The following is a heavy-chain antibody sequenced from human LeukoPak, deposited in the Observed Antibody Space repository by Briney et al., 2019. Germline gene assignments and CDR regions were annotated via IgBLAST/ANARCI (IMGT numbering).Heavy chain of an antibody. CDR2: IYSGGST. J-gene: IGHJ4*02. CDR1: GFTVSSNY. Sequence: GGSLRLSCAASGFTVSSNYMSWVRQAPGKGLEWVSVIYSGGSTYYADYVKGRFTISRDNSKNRLYLQMNSLRAEDTAVYYCASTPGYYYDSSGYLGYFDYWGQGTLVTVSS. V-gene: IGHV3-66*01. D-gene: IGHD3-22*01. CDR3: ASTPGYYYDSSGYLGYFDY.